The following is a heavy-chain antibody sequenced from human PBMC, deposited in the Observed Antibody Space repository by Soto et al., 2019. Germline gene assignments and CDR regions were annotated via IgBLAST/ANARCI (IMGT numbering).Heavy chain of an antibody. CDR3: ARDLGYCAAGSCYAKWGS. V-gene: IGHV4-30-4*01. CDR2: IYYSGT. J-gene: IGHJ5*02. D-gene: IGHD2-15*01. CDR1: GASFSSDDYY. Sequence: LSLTCTVSGASFSSDDYYWSWIRQPPGKDLEWIGFIYYSGTYFNPSLKSRATMSVDTSRNQFSLKLSSVTAADTAVYYCARDLGYCAAGSCYAKWGSWGQGTLVTVSS.